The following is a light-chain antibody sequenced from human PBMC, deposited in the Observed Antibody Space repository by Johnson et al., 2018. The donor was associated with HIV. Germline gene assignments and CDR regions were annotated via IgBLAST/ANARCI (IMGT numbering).Light chain of an antibody. CDR3: GTWDSSLSAGF. Sequence: QSVLTQSPSVSAAPGQKVTISCSGSSSNIGNNYVSWYQQLPVAAPKLLIFDNDKRPSGIPDRFSGSKSGPSATLGIAGLQTGDEADYYCGTWDSSLSAGFFGTGTKVTVL. CDR1: SSNIGNNY. V-gene: IGLV1-51*01. CDR2: DND. J-gene: IGLJ1*01.